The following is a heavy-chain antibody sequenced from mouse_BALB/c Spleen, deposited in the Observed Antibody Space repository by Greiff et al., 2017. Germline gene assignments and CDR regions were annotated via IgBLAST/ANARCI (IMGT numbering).Heavy chain of an antibody. Sequence: VQLQQTGPELVKPGASVKISCKASGYSFTDYIMLWVKQSHGKSLEWIGNINPYYGSTSYNLKFKGKATLTVDKSSSTAYMQLNSLTSEDSAVYYCARGYMITRDYAMDYWGQGTSVTVSA. J-gene: IGHJ4*01. V-gene: IGHV1-39*01. CDR1: GYSFTDYI. CDR2: INPYYGST. CDR3: ARGYMITRDYAMDY. D-gene: IGHD2-4*01.